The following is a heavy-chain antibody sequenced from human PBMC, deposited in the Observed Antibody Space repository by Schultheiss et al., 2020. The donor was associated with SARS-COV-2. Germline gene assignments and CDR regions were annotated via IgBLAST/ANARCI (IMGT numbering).Heavy chain of an antibody. J-gene: IGHJ4*02. CDR3: AREPIYGFGELLFYFDY. D-gene: IGHD3-10*01. CDR1: GFTFSDYY. V-gene: IGHV4-31*02. CDR2: IYYSGST. Sequence: LRLSCAASGFTFSDYYMSWIRQAPGKGLEWIGYIYYSGSTYYNPSLKSRVTISVDTSKNQFSLKLSSVTAADTAVYYCAREPIYGFGELLFYFDYWGQGTLVTVSS.